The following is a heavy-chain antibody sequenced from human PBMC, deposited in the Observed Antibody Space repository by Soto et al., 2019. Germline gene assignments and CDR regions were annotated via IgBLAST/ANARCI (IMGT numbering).Heavy chain of an antibody. CDR3: TTYLVEEAPVYDH. J-gene: IGHJ5*02. Sequence: GGSLGLSCVASGFTFSNEWMSWVRQAPGKGLEWVGRIKSREDGGATNYATTVKGRFSISRDDSKNTLYLQLNNLKTEDTAVYYCTTYLVEEAPVYDHWVQGT. CDR2: IKSREDGGAT. V-gene: IGHV3-15*01. CDR1: GFTFSNEW.